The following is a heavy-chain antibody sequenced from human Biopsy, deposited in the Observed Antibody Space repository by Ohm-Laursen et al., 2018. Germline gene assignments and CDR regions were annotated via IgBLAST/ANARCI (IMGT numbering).Heavy chain of an antibody. CDR3: ARDRGYYSDRTVPGYFDL. V-gene: IGHV4-59*01. J-gene: IGHJ2*01. Sequence: GTLSLTCTVSGDSISSYYWSWIRQPPGKGLQWIGYVYYTGSTDYNPSLQSRVTISVDTSKNHFSLRLRSVTPTDTAIYYCARDRGYYSDRTVPGYFDLWGRGTLVTVSS. D-gene: IGHD3-22*01. CDR2: VYYTGST. CDR1: GDSISSYY.